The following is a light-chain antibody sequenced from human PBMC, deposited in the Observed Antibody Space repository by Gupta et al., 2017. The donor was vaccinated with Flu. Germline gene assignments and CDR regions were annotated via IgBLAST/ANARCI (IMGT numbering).Light chain of an antibody. V-gene: IGKV1-39*01. CDR2: ATS. CDR1: QTISIY. Sequence: DIQITQSPSSLSASVGDRVTITCRASQTISIYLNWYQQKPGIAPKLLIYATSNLQSGVPSRFSGSGSGTEFTLTISSLQPEDFATYYCQQSYSTWTFGHGTKVEV. CDR3: QQSYSTWT. J-gene: IGKJ1*01.